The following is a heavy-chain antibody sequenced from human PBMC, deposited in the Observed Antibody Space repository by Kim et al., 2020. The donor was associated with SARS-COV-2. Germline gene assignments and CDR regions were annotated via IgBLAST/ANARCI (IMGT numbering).Heavy chain of an antibody. D-gene: IGHD3-22*01. CDR2: IYYSGST. J-gene: IGHJ3*02. CDR1: GGSISSYY. CDR3: ARLGYDSIGQLAFDI. V-gene: IGHV4-59*08. Sequence: SETLSLTCTVSGGSISSYYWSWIRQPPGKGLEWIGYIYYSGSTNYNPSLKSRVTISVDTSKNQFSLKLSSVTAADTAVYYCARLGYDSIGQLAFDIWG.